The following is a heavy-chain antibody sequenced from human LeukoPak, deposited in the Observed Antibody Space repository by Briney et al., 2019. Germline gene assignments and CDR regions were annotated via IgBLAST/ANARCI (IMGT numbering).Heavy chain of an antibody. J-gene: IGHJ4*02. CDR3: AKWACGSGGDCHEFDY. CDR1: GGSFSGYY. D-gene: IGHD2-21*02. V-gene: IGHV4-34*01. Sequence: SETLSLTCAVYGGSFSGYYWSWIRQPPGKGLEWIGEINHSGSTNYNPSLKSRVTISVDTSKNQFSLKLSSVTAADTAVYYCAKWACGSGGDCHEFDYWGQGTRVTVSS. CDR2: INHSGST.